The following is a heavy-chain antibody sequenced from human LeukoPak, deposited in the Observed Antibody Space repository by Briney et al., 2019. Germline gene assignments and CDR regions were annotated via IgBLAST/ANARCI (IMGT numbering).Heavy chain of an antibody. CDR1: GYSLSDYS. V-gene: IGHV1-2*02. CDR2: MGCINPNSGDT. CDR3: ARGVYWSVYSVTTPHY. J-gene: IGHJ4*02. D-gene: IGHD3-3*01. Sequence: ASVKVSCKASGYSLSDYSIHWVRQAPGQGLEWMGCMGCINPNSGDTNYTQKFQGRVTVTRDTSINTAYMELNRLRYDDTAVYYCARGVYWSVYSVTTPHYWGQGTLVTVSS.